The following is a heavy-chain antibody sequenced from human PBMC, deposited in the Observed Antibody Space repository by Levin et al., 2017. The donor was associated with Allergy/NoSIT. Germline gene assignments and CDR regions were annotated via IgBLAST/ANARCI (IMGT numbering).Heavy chain of an antibody. CDR2: IYGSGTT. J-gene: IGHJ4*02. V-gene: IGHV4-4*07. CDR1: GGSISSYY. Sequence: PSETLSLTCIVSGGSISSYYWSWIRQPAGKGLEWIGRIYGSGTTNYNPSLKSRVTMSVDTSKNQFSLKLRSVTAADTAVDYCAGNNYGNAVDDYWGQGALVTVSS. CDR3: AGNNYGNAVDDY. D-gene: IGHD5-18*01.